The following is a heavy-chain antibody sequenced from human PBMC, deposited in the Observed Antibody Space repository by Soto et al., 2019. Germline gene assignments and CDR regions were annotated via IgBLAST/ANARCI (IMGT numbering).Heavy chain of an antibody. CDR3: ARYWAPYYYYGMDV. V-gene: IGHV4-39*01. J-gene: IGHJ6*02. D-gene: IGHD2-8*02. CDR2: IYYSGST. Sequence: QLQLQESGPGLVKPSETLSLTCTVSGGSISSSSYYWGWIRQPPGKGLEWIGSIYYSGSTYYNPSLKSRVNIAVDTSKNQFSLKLSSVTAADTAVYYCARYWAPYYYYGMDVWGQGTTVTVSS. CDR1: GGSISSSSYY.